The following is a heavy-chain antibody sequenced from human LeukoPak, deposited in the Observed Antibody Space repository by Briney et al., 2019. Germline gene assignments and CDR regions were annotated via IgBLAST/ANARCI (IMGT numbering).Heavy chain of an antibody. D-gene: IGHD3-10*01. V-gene: IGHV4-59*01. Sequence: IPSETLSLTCTVSGGSISSYYWSWIRQPPGKGLEWIGYIYYSGSTNYNPSLKSRVTISVDTSKNQFSLKVSSVTAADTAVYYCASSLRDYGSGSSRYWGQGTLVTVSS. J-gene: IGHJ4*02. CDR2: IYYSGST. CDR3: ASSLRDYGSGSSRY. CDR1: GGSISSYY.